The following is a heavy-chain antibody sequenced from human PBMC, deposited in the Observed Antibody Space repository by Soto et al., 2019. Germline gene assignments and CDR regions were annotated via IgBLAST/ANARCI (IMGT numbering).Heavy chain of an antibody. CDR3: SKGAGQFLVTSEFNY. CDR2: VSHDGRNT. V-gene: IGHV3-30*18. CDR1: GFTFSDYA. Sequence: VQLVESGGGVVQPGRSLRLSCAASGFTFSDYAMHWVRQAPGKGLEWVAVVSHDGRNTHYADSVKGRFTISRDSSKNTVSRAMTNLRAEDTAVYYCSKGAGQFLVTSEFNYWGQGALVPVSS. J-gene: IGHJ4*02. D-gene: IGHD6-19*01.